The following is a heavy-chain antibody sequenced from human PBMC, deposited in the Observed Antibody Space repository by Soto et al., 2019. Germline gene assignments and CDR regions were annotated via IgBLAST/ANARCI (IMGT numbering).Heavy chain of an antibody. Sequence: GGSLRLSCAASGFTFSSYSMNWVRQAPGKGLEWVSYISSSSSTIYYADSVKGRFTISRDNAKNSLYLQMNSLRAEDTAVYYCARDKEPYYDFWSGYEDYNWFDPWGQGTLVTVSS. CDR2: ISSSSSTI. V-gene: IGHV3-48*01. CDR3: ARDKEPYYDFWSGYEDYNWFDP. J-gene: IGHJ5*02. D-gene: IGHD3-3*01. CDR1: GFTFSSYS.